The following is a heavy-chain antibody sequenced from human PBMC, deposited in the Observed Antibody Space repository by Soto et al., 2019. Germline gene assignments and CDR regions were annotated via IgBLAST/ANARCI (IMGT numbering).Heavy chain of an antibody. D-gene: IGHD1-26*01. CDR3: AREGASGFGMDV. Sequence: SETLSLTCNVSGGSIRSYYWSWVRQPAGKALEWIGRVYTTGSTNYNPSLRSRVSISVDTSKNQFSLTVTSVTAADTAVYYCAREGASGFGMDVWGQGTTVTVS. V-gene: IGHV4-4*07. CDR2: VYTTGST. CDR1: GGSIRSYY. J-gene: IGHJ6*02.